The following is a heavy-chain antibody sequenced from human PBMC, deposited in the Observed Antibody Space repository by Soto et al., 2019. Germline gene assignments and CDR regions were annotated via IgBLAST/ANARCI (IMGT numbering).Heavy chain of an antibody. Sequence: SETLSLTCAVSVYSISSGYYWGCLRQPPGKGLEWIASIYHGGSTYYNPSLNSRVTLSIDMTNNHVSLILNSVTAADTAVYYCARVGPWVPYYYDSSPYTFENWFDPWGQGTLVTVS. CDR2: IYHGGST. CDR1: VYSISSGYY. CDR3: ARVGPWVPYYYDSSPYTFENWFDP. D-gene: IGHD3-22*01. V-gene: IGHV4-38-2*01. J-gene: IGHJ5*02.